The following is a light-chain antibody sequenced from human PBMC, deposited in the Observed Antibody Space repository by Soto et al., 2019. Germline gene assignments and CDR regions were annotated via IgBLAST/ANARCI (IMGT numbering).Light chain of an antibody. J-gene: IGKJ2*01. Sequence: IQMTQSPSTLSASVGDRVTITCRASQSISSWLAWYQQQPGKAPKLLIYKASSLESGVPSRFSGSGSGTEFTLTISSLQPDDFATYYCQQYNGYSGTFGQGTKLEIK. CDR1: QSISSW. CDR3: QQYNGYSGT. V-gene: IGKV1-5*03. CDR2: KAS.